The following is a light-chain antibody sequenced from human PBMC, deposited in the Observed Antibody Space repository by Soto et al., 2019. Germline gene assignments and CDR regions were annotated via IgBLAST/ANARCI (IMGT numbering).Light chain of an antibody. V-gene: IGLV1-44*01. CDR2: RSN. Sequence: QSVLTQPPSASGTPGQRVTISCSGSSSNIGENTVNWYQQLPGTAPKVLIYRSNERPSGVPDRFSGSKSGTSASLAISGLQAEDGADYYCGTWDDSLNGFVFGTGTKRTVL. J-gene: IGLJ1*01. CDR3: GTWDDSLNGFV. CDR1: SSNIGENT.